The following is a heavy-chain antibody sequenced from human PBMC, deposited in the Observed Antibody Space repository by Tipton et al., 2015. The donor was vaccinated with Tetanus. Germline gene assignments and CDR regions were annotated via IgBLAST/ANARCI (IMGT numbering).Heavy chain of an antibody. CDR3: ARGPTVTTAHYYYGMDV. Sequence: QSGAEVKRPGSSVKVSCKASGGTYTTHGITWVRQAPGQGLEWMGIINPSGGSTSYAQKFQGRVTMTRDTSTSTVYMELSSLRSEDTAVYYCARGPTVTTAHYYYGMDVWGQGTTVTVSS. J-gene: IGHJ6*02. CDR2: INPSGGST. CDR1: GGTYTTHG. D-gene: IGHD4-11*01. V-gene: IGHV1-46*01.